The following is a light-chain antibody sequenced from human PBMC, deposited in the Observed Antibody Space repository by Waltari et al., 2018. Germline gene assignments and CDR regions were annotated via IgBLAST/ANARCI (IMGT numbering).Light chain of an antibody. V-gene: IGKV3-11*01. CDR3: QQGVT. CDR2: DAS. Sequence: EIVLTQSPATLSLSPGERATLPCRPSQSVGTSLAWYQHIPGQAPRLLIYDASNRASDISPRFSGSGSGTDFSLTISGLDPEDYAVYYCQQGVTFGGGTRVEIK. J-gene: IGKJ4*01. CDR1: QSVGTS.